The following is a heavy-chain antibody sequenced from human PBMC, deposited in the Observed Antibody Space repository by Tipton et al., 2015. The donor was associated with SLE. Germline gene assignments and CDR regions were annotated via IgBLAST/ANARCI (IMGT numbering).Heavy chain of an antibody. CDR3: ARDHVEDYCAGDCYPSGLLHS. V-gene: IGHV4-4*07. J-gene: IGHJ4*02. CDR1: GGFISNYY. Sequence: TLSLTCTVSGGFISNYYWSWIRQPAGKGLEWIGRVHSSGRTHYDPSLNSRVTVSVDMSKSQISLKLTSVIAADTAVYYCARDHVEDYCAGDCYPSGLLHSWGQGTLVTVSS. D-gene: IGHD2-21*01. CDR2: VHSSGRT.